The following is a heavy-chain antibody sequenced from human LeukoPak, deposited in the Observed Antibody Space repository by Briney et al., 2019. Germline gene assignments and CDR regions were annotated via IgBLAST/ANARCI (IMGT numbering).Heavy chain of an antibody. D-gene: IGHD4-17*01. J-gene: IGHJ4*02. V-gene: IGHV3-33*01. CDR1: GFTFSNYG. CDR3: TINNVAVVTVTTYFDT. Sequence: PGGSLRLSCAASGFTFSNYGMYWVRQAPGKGLGWVATIWYDGSNKYYADSVKGRFTISRDNSKNTLYLQINRLRAEDAAIYSRTINNVAVVTVTTYFDTWGEGKLVTVSS. CDR2: IWYDGSNK.